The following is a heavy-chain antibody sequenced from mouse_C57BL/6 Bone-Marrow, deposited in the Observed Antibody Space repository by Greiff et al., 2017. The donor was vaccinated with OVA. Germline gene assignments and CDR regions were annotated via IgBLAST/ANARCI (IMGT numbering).Heavy chain of an antibody. D-gene: IGHD1-1*01. CDR3: ARYWSGSSYYAMDY. J-gene: IGHJ4*01. CDR1: GYTFTSYW. CDR2: INPNSGST. Sequence: QVQLQQPGAELVKPGASVKLSCKASGYTFTSYWMHWVKQRPGQGLEWIGMINPNSGSTNYNEKFKSKATLTVDKSSSTAYMPLCILTSEVSSVYYSARYWSGSSYYAMDYWGQGTSVTVSS. V-gene: IGHV1-64*01.